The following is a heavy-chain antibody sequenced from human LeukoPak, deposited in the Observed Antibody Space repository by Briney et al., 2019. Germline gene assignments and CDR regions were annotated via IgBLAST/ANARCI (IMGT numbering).Heavy chain of an antibody. CDR2: IYSGGKT. CDR3: AASSAWYLNYGMDV. Sequence: GGSLRLSCSASGSTIGNKYMSWVRQAPGKGLEWVSVIYSGGKTYYPDSVKGRFTMSRNNFKNTIYLQLNSLRPDDTAVYYCAASSAWYLNYGMDVWGHGATVTVSS. J-gene: IGHJ6*02. V-gene: IGHV3-53*04. CDR1: GSTIGNKY. D-gene: IGHD6-19*01.